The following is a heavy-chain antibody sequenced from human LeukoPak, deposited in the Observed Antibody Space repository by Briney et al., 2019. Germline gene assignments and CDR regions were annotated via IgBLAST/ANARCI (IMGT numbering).Heavy chain of an antibody. CDR3: ARGRYYYGSGSIYFDY. CDR2: INHSGST. Sequence: SETLSLTCAVYGGSFSGYYWSWIRQPPGKGLEWIGEINHSGSTNYNPSLKSRVTISVDTSKNQFSLKLSSVTAADTAVYYCARGRYYYGSGSIYFDYWGQGTLVTVSS. V-gene: IGHV4-34*01. CDR1: GGSFSGYY. D-gene: IGHD3-10*01. J-gene: IGHJ4*02.